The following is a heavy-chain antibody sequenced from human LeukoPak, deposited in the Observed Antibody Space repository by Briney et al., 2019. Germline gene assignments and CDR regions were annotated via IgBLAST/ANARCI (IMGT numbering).Heavy chain of an antibody. CDR2: ISSSSSYI. CDR1: GFTFSSYS. J-gene: IGHJ4*02. V-gene: IGHV3-21*01. Sequence: PGGSLRLSCAASGFTFSSYSMNWVRQAPGKGLEWVSSISSSSSYIYYADSVKGRFTISRDNAKNSLYPQMNSLRAEDTAVYYCARDSSGYYPSYWGQGTLVTVSS. CDR3: ARDSSGYYPSY. D-gene: IGHD3-22*01.